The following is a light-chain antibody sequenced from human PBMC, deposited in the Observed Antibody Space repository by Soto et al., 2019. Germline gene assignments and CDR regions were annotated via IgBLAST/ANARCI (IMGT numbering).Light chain of an antibody. V-gene: IGKV1-12*01. J-gene: IGKJ4*01. Sequence: DIQMTQSPSSASASVGDRVTITCRARQDISSWLAWYQQKPGKAPKLLIYDSTTLQSGVPSRFSGSGSGTDFTLTISSLHPGDFATYCCQQVNTFPLTFGGGTKVEIK. CDR3: QQVNTFPLT. CDR2: DST. CDR1: QDISSW.